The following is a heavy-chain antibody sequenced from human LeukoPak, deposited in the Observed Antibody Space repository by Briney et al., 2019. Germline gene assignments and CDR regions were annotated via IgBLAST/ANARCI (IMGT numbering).Heavy chain of an antibody. CDR3: ARDGIAARPGFDY. Sequence: PSETLSLTCTDSGGSISSGGYYWSWIRQHPGKGLEWIGYIYYSGSTYYNPSLKSRVTMSVDTSKNQFSLKLSSVTAADTAVYYCARDGIAARPGFDYWGQGTLVTVSS. J-gene: IGHJ4*02. V-gene: IGHV4-31*03. CDR1: GGSISSGGYY. D-gene: IGHD6-6*01. CDR2: IYYSGST.